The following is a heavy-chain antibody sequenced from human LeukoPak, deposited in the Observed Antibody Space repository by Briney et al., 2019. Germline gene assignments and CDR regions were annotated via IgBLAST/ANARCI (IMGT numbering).Heavy chain of an antibody. CDR1: GFTFSSYE. Sequence: GGSLRLSCAASGFTFSSYEMNWVRQAPGKGLEWVSYISSSGSTIYYADSVKGRFTTSRDNAKNSLYLQMNSLRAEDTAVYYCARYYDILTGLDYWGQGTLVTVSS. D-gene: IGHD3-9*01. J-gene: IGHJ4*02. V-gene: IGHV3-48*03. CDR3: ARYYDILTGLDY. CDR2: ISSSGSTI.